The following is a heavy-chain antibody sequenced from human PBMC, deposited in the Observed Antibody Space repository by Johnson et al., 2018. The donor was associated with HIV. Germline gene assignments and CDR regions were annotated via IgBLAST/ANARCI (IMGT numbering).Heavy chain of an antibody. J-gene: IGHJ3*02. D-gene: IGHD5-24*01. Sequence: QVQLVESGGGVVQAGRSLRLSCAASGFSFSSYALHWVRQAPGKGLEWVAVVSYETTNKHYADSVKGRFTISRDNSKNTLYLQMNSLRAEDTAIYYCARACRDGYTCDAFDIWGQGTMVTVSS. CDR1: GFSFSSYA. CDR3: ARACRDGYTCDAFDI. CDR2: VSYETTNK. V-gene: IGHV3-30-3*01.